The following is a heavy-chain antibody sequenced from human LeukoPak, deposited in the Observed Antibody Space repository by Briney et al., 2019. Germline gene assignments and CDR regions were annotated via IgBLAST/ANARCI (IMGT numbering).Heavy chain of an antibody. CDR1: GGSISSYY. CDR2: IYYSGST. CDR3: ARGSDQLLYPYDAFDI. V-gene: IGHV4-59*01. Sequence: SETLSLTCTVSGGSISSYYWSWIRQPPGKGLEWIGYIYYSGSTNYNPPLKSRVTISVDTSKNQFSLKLSSVTAADTAVYYCARGSDQLLYPYDAFDIWGQGTMVTVSS. D-gene: IGHD2-2*02. J-gene: IGHJ3*02.